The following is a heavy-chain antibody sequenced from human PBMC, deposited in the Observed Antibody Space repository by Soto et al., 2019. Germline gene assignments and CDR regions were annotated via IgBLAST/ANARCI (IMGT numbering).Heavy chain of an antibody. CDR2: ISAYNGNT. CDR1: GYTFTSYG. V-gene: IGHV1-18*01. CDR3: VRVVAIPGYPDY. Sequence: ASVKVSCTASGYTFTSYGISCVRRAPGQGLEWMGWISAYNGNTNYAQKLQGRVTMTTDTSTSTAYMELRSLRSDDTAVYYCVRVVAIPGYPDYRGQGTLLIVSS. D-gene: IGHD5-12*01. J-gene: IGHJ4*02.